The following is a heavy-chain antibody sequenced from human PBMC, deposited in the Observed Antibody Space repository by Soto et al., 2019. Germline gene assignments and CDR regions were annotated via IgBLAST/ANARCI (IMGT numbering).Heavy chain of an antibody. CDR1: GVTFSDYY. CDR3: SRVLYGSGTNWFDP. D-gene: IGHD3-10*01. CDR2: ISISGTSV. V-gene: IGHV3-11*01. J-gene: IGHJ5*02. Sequence: QVQLVESGGGLVKPGGSLRLSCTASGVTFSDYYMGWIRQAPGEGLEYMSYISISGTSVYYADSVKGRFTISRDNTRNSLYLQMNSLSAEDTALYYCSRVLYGSGTNWFDPWGQGALLTVSS.